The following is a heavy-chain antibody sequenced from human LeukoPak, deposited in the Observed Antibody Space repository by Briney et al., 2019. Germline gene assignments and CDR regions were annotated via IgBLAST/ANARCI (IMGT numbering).Heavy chain of an antibody. V-gene: IGHV4-61*08. J-gene: IGHJ5*02. CDR3: ARDRDYYGSGSYYVGWFDP. D-gene: IGHD3-10*01. Sequence: SQTLSLTCTVSGGSISSGDYYWSRIRQPPGKGLEWIGYIYYSGSTNYNPSLKSRVTISVDTSKNQFSLKLSSVTAADTAVYYCARDRDYYGSGSYYVGWFDPWGQGTLVTVSS. CDR2: IYYSGST. CDR1: GGSISSGDYY.